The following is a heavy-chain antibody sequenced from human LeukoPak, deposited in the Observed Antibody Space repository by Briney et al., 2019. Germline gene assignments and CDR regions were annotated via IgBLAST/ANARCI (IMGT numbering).Heavy chain of an antibody. D-gene: IGHD2-21*02. J-gene: IGHJ4*02. CDR1: GFTFSSYS. V-gene: IGHV3-21*01. Sequence: GGSLRLSCAASGFTFSSYSMNWVRQAPGKGLEWVSSISSSSSYTYYADSVKGRFTISRDNAKNSLYLQMNSLRAEDTAVYYCARDGPDSYYFDYWGQGTLVTVSS. CDR2: ISSSSSYT. CDR3: ARDGPDSYYFDY.